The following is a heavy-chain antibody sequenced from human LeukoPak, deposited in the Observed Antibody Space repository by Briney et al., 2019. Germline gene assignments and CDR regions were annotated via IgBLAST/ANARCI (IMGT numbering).Heavy chain of an antibody. CDR1: GYTFTSYY. D-gene: IGHD6-19*01. CDR2: INPSGGNT. Sequence: GASVKVSCKASGYTFTSYYMHWVRQAPGQGLEWMGIINPSGGNTSYAQKFQGRVTMTRDMSTSTVYMELSSLRSEDTAVYYCARDRRVSSGWFPFDYWGQGTLVTVSS. V-gene: IGHV1-46*01. J-gene: IGHJ4*02. CDR3: ARDRRVSSGWFPFDY.